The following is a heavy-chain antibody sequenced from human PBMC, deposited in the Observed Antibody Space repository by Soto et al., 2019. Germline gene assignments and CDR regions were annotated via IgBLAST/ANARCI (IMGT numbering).Heavy chain of an antibody. V-gene: IGHV3-74*03. D-gene: IGHD3-16*01. CDR2: INTDGSVA. J-gene: IGHJ5*02. CDR3: EKDRQLWRLDP. Sequence: GESLKISCAASGLTFRSYWMHWVRQAPGKGLVWVSRINTDGSVAMYVDSVKGRFTISRDNAKNTLYLHMNSLRAEDTAVYYWEKDRQLWRLDPWGQGTLVTVSS. CDR1: GLTFRSYW.